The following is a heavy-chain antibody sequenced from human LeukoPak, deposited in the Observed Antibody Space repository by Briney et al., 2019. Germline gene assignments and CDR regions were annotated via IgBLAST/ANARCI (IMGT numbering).Heavy chain of an antibody. CDR2: INYTGRT. D-gene: IGHD3-22*01. V-gene: IGHV4-34*01. CDR1: GGSFTEYH. CDR3: ARGAVYPYYYDSSGYSPSAFDI. Sequence: SETLSLTCAVYGGSFTEYHWSWIRQPPGKSLEWIGEINYTGRTHYNPSLTSRVTISIDMSERQFSLRLTSVTAADTAVYYCARGAVYPYYYDSSGYSPSAFDIWGQGTMVTVSS. J-gene: IGHJ3*02.